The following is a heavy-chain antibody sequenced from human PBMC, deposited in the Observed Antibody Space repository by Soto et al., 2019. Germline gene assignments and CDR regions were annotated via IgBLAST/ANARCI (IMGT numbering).Heavy chain of an antibody. J-gene: IGHJ4*02. Sequence: GGSLRLSCAASGYIVSTNYMSWVRQAPGKGLEWVSVIYSGDRTYYADSVKGRFTISRDNSENTPSLQMNSLRAEDTAVYYCARVRRGYYGSGSYYFDYWGQGALVTVSS. D-gene: IGHD3-10*01. CDR1: GYIVSTNY. CDR2: IYSGDRT. V-gene: IGHV3-53*01. CDR3: ARVRRGYYGSGSYYFDY.